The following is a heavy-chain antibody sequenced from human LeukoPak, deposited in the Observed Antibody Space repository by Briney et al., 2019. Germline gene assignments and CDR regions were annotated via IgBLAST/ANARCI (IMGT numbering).Heavy chain of an antibody. CDR1: GGSISSYY. D-gene: IGHD3-22*01. Sequence: TSETLSLTCAVSGGSISSYYWSWIRQPPGKGLEWIGYIYYSGSTNNNPSLKSRVTISVDTSKNQLSLKLSSVTAADTAVYYCARHHFDSSGYYHHDYWGQGTLVTVSS. CDR3: ARHHFDSSGYYHHDY. CDR2: IYYSGST. J-gene: IGHJ4*02. V-gene: IGHV4-59*08.